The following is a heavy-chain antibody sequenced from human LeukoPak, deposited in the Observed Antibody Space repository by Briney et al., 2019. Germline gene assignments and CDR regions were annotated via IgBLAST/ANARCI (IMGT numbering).Heavy chain of an antibody. V-gene: IGHV3-11*06. CDR1: GFTFSDYY. CDR2: ISSSSSYT. Sequence: AGGSLRLSCAASGFTFSDYYMSWIRQAPGKGLEWVSYISSSSSYTNYADSVKGRFTISRDNAKNSLYLQMNSLRAEDTAVYYCARGVLEGPFDYWGQGTLVTVSS. D-gene: IGHD2-8*02. CDR3: ARGVLEGPFDY. J-gene: IGHJ4*02.